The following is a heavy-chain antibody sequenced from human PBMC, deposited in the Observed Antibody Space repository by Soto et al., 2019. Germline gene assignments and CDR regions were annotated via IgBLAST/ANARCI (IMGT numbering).Heavy chain of an antibody. CDR2: ISTSGGST. CDR3: AKDVGGYSGYAFDY. Sequence: EVQLLESGGGLVQPGGSLRLSCAASGFTFSSYAMSWVRQAPGKGLEWVSVISTSGGSTYYADSVKGRFTISRDNSKNTLYLQMNSLRAEAAAVYYCAKDVGGYSGYAFDYWGQGTLVTVSS. V-gene: IGHV3-23*01. D-gene: IGHD5-12*01. CDR1: GFTFSSYA. J-gene: IGHJ4*02.